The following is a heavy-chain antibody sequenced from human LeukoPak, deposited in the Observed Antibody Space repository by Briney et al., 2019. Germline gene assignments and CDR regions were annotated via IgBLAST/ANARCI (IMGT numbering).Heavy chain of an antibody. CDR2: ITGSGGST. CDR1: GSTFSNYA. CDR3: AKWGDYDVLTGYYVSDY. J-gene: IGHJ4*02. D-gene: IGHD3-9*01. Sequence: GASLRLSCAASGSTFSNYAMSWVRQAPGKGLEWVSAITGSGGSTYYADSVKGRFTISRDNSKNTLYLQMNSLRAEDTAVYYRAKWGDYDVLTGYYVSDYWGQGTLVTVSS. V-gene: IGHV3-23*01.